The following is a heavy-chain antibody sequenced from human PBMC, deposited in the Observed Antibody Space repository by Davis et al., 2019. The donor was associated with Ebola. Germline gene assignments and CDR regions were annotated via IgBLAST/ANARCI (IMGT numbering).Heavy chain of an antibody. CDR1: GYRFTGYY. Sequence: ASVKVSCKASGYRFTGYYIHWVRQAPGQGLEWMGWINPNSGGTNYAQKFQGRVTMTRDTSISTAYMELSRLRSDDTAVYYCARAEGGSWYGLSAFDIWGQGTMVTVSS. D-gene: IGHD6-13*01. CDR2: INPNSGGT. V-gene: IGHV1-2*02. CDR3: ARAEGGSWYGLSAFDI. J-gene: IGHJ3*02.